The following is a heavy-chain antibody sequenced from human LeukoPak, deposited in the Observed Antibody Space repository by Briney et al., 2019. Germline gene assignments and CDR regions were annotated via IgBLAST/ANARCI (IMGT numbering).Heavy chain of an antibody. V-gene: IGHV1-8*01. CDR3: ARSNGGSSSVGY. Sequence: GASVKVSCKASGYTFTSYDINWVRQAPGQGLEWMGWMNPNSGNTGYAQKFQGRVTMTRNTSISTAYMELSSLRSEGTAVYYCARSNGGSSSVGYWGQGTLVTVSS. CDR2: MNPNSGNT. CDR1: GYTFTSYD. D-gene: IGHD6-6*01. J-gene: IGHJ4*02.